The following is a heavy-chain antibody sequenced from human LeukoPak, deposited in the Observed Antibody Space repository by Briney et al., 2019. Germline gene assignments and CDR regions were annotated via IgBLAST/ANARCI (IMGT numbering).Heavy chain of an antibody. D-gene: IGHD1-1*01. CDR2: ISGYNDNA. J-gene: IGHJ4*02. CDR3: ARDGNDVMDY. CDR1: GYTFTNYG. Sequence: ASVKVSCKASGYTFTNYGISWVRQAPGQGLEWVGWISGYNDNAHYAQKLQGRVTMTSETSTSTVYMELRSLSSDDTAIYYCARDGNDVMDYWGQGTQVTVSS. V-gene: IGHV1-18*01.